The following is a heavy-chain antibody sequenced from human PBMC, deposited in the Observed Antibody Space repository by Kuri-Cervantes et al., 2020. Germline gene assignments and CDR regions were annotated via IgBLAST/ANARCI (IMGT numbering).Heavy chain of an antibody. Sequence: ETLSLTCAVYGGSFSGYYWSWIRQPPGEGLEWVSSISSSTRYIYYADSVKGRFTISRDNAKNSLYLQMNSLRAEDTAVYYCARDIVRWGQGTLVTVSS. V-gene: IGHV3-21*03. D-gene: IGHD3-10*01. J-gene: IGHJ4*02. CDR1: GGSFSGYY. CDR2: ISSSTRYI. CDR3: ARDIVR.